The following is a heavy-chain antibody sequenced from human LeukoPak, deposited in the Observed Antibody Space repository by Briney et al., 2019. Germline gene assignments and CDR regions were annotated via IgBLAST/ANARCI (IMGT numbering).Heavy chain of an antibody. CDR3: ARDLSSAYYYGSGSYYPVD. V-gene: IGHV4-59*01. Sequence: PSETLSLTCTVSGGSISSYYWSWIRQPPGKGLEWIGYIYYSGSTNYNPSLKSRVTISVDTSKNQFSLKLSSVTAADTAVYYCARDLSSAYYYGSGSYYPVDWGQGTLVTVSS. J-gene: IGHJ4*02. CDR1: GGSISSYY. D-gene: IGHD3-10*01. CDR2: IYYSGST.